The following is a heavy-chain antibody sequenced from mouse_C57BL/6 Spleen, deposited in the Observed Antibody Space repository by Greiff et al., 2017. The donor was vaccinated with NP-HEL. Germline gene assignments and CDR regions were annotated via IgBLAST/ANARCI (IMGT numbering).Heavy chain of an antibody. CDR3: ARTRYGSSYFDY. CDR2: ISNGGGST. J-gene: IGHJ2*01. Sequence: EVKVVESGGGLVQPGGSLKLSCAASGFTFSDYYMYWVRQTPEKRLEWVAYISNGGGSTYYPDTVKGRFTISRDNAKNTLYLQMSRLKSEDTAMYYCARTRYGSSYFDYWGQGTTLTVSS. V-gene: IGHV5-12*01. CDR1: GFTFSDYY. D-gene: IGHD1-1*01.